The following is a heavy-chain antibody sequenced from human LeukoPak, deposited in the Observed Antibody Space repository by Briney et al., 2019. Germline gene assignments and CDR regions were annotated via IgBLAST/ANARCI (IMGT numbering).Heavy chain of an antibody. V-gene: IGHV5-51*01. CDR2: FYPGDSDT. CDR1: GYSFNTYW. D-gene: IGHD3-22*01. Sequence: GESLKISCAGSGYSFNTYWIGWVRPMPGKVLEWMGIFYPGDSDTRYSPSFQGQVTISADKSISTAYLQWSSLKTSDTAMYYCARRYHDYSGYSRQFDYWGQGTLVTVSS. J-gene: IGHJ4*02. CDR3: ARRYHDYSGYSRQFDY.